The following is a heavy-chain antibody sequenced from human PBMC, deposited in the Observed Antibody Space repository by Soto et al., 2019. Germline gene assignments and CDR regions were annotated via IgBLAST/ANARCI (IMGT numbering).Heavy chain of an antibody. J-gene: IGHJ3*02. CDR1: GFTFSSYW. CDR2: INSDGSST. Sequence: EVQLVESGGGLVQPGGSLRLSCAASGFTFSSYWMHWVRQAPGKGLVWVSRINSDGSSTSYADSVKGRFTISRDNAKNTLYLQMNSLRAEDTAVYYCAAAQDNYYDTPHNAFDIWGQGTMVTVSS. D-gene: IGHD3-22*01. CDR3: AAAQDNYYDTPHNAFDI. V-gene: IGHV3-74*01.